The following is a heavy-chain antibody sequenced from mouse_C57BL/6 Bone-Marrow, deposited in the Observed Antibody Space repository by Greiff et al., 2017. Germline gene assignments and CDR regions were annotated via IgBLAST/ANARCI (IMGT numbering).Heavy chain of an antibody. Sequence: EVKVVESGGGLVQPGGSLKLSCAASGFTFSDYYMYWVRQTPEKRLEWVAYISNGGGSTYYPDTVKGRFTISRDNAKNTLYLQMSRLKSEDTAMYYCARLALPNYYGSSSYYFDYWGQGTTLTVSS. V-gene: IGHV5-12*01. J-gene: IGHJ2*01. CDR1: GFTFSDYY. CDR2: ISNGGGST. D-gene: IGHD1-1*01. CDR3: ARLALPNYYGSSSYYFDY.